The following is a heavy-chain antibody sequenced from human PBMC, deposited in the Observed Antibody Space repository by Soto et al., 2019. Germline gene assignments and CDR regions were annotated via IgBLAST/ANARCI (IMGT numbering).Heavy chain of an antibody. V-gene: IGHV1-69*12. CDR1: GGTFSSYA. CDR2: IIPIFGTA. CDR3: ARDRGGRDGGRGGYYYGMDV. Sequence: QVQLVQSGAEVKKPGSSVKVSCKASGGTFSSYAISWVRQAPGQGLEWMGGIIPIFGTANYAQKFQGRVTITADESTSTAYMELSSLRSEDTAVYYCARDRGGRDGGRGGYYYGMDVWGQGTTVTVSS. D-gene: IGHD2-15*01. J-gene: IGHJ6*02.